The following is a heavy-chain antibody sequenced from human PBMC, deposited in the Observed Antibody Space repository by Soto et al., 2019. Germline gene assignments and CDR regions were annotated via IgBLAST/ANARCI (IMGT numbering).Heavy chain of an antibody. CDR2: ISGSGGST. D-gene: IGHD6-13*01. J-gene: IGHJ6*02. Sequence: SLRLSCAASGFTFSSYAMSWVRQAPGKGLEWVSAISGSGGSTYYADSVKGRFTISRDNSKNTLYLQMNSLRAEDTAVYYCARRQYSSSWSLYYYYGMDVWGQGTTVTVSS. V-gene: IGHV3-23*01. CDR3: ARRQYSSSWSLYYYYGMDV. CDR1: GFTFSSYA.